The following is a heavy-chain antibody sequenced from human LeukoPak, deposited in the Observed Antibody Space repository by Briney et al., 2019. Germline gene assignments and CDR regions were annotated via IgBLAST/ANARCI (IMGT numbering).Heavy chain of an antibody. CDR3: AKGDTTGPLDY. J-gene: IGHJ4*02. Sequence: GRSLRLSCAASGFTFDDYAMHWVRQAPGKGLEWVSGISWESGRIDYADSVKGRFTISRDNAKNSLYLQMNNLRAEDTALYYCAKGDTTGPLDYWGQGTLVTVSS. D-gene: IGHD5-18*01. V-gene: IGHV3-9*01. CDR1: GFTFDDYA. CDR2: ISWESGRI.